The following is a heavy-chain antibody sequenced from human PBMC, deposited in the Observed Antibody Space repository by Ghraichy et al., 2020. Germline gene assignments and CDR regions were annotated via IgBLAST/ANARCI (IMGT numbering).Heavy chain of an antibody. Sequence: GSLRLSCTVSGGSIGSYYWSWIRQPPGKGLEWIGYIYYSGTTDYNPSLKSRVTMSVDSSRNQFSLKLKSVTAADTAVYYCAGSEARSYYYYNGVDVWGQGTTVTVSS. V-gene: IGHV4-59*01. J-gene: IGHJ6*02. CDR3: AGSEARSYYYYNGVDV. CDR2: IYYSGTT. CDR1: GGSIGSYY.